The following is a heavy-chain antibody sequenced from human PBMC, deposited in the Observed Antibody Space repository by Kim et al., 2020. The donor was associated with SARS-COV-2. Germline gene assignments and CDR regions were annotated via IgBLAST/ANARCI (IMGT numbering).Heavy chain of an antibody. Sequence: GGSLRLSCAASGFTFSSYDMQWVRQAPGKGLEWVSAIGTAGDTYYPGSVKGRFTISRENAKNSLYLQMNSLRAGDTAVYYCAREDITTGGLDLWGRGTL. CDR1: GFTFSSYD. CDR3: AREDITTGGLDL. J-gene: IGHJ2*01. V-gene: IGHV3-13*04. CDR2: IGTAGDT. D-gene: IGHD2-8*02.